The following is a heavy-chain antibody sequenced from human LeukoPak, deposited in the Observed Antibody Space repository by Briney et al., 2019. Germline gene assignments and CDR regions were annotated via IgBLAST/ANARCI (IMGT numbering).Heavy chain of an antibody. D-gene: IGHD6-13*01. Sequence: GASVKVSCKASGYTFTGYYMHWVRQAPGQGLEWMGWINPNSGGTKYAQRFQGRVTMTRDTSISTAYMELSRLRSDDTAVFYCARSGRRSWFGGDYYYYMDVWGKGTTVTISS. CDR1: GYTFTGYY. CDR2: INPNSGGT. CDR3: ARSGRRSWFGGDYYYYMDV. J-gene: IGHJ6*03. V-gene: IGHV1-2*02.